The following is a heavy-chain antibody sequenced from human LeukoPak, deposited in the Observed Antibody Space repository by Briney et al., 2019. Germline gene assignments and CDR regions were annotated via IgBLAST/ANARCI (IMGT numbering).Heavy chain of an antibody. D-gene: IGHD6-13*01. CDR1: EFTFSSYT. CDR3: VKSIAVAGNFDY. CDR2: ISPNGGSA. J-gene: IGHJ4*02. Sequence: AGGSLRLSCSASEFTFSSYTMHWVRQAPGKGLEYVSAISPNGGSAYYGDSVKGRFTISRDNSKKTLYLQMSSLRAEGTAVYYCVKSIAVAGNFDYWGQGTLVTVS. V-gene: IGHV3-64D*09.